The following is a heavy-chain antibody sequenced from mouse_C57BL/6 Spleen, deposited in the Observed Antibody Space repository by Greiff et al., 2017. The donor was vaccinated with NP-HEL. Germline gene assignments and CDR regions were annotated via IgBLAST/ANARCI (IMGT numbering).Heavy chain of an antibody. V-gene: IGHV5-12*01. D-gene: IGHD4-1*01. CDR3: ARHELTDWYFDV. Sequence: EVQLVESGGGLVQPGGSLKLSCAASGFTFSDYYMYWVRQTPEKRLEWVAYISNGGGSTYYPDTVKGRFTISRDNAKNTLYLQMSRLKSEDTAMYYCARHELTDWYFDVWGTGTTVTVSS. J-gene: IGHJ1*03. CDR1: GFTFSDYY. CDR2: ISNGGGST.